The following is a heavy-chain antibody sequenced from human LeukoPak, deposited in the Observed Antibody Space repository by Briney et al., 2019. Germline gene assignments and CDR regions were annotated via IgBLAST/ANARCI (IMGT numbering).Heavy chain of an antibody. CDR1: GFTFSSYA. D-gene: IGHD6-19*01. V-gene: IGHV3-30-3*01. J-gene: IGHJ4*02. Sequence: GGSLRLSCAASGFTFSSYAMHWVRQAPGKGLEWVAVISYDGSNKYYADSVKGRFTISRDNSKNTLYLQMNSLRAEDTAVYYCARDYSSGTAVAWYYFDYWGQGTLVTVSS. CDR2: ISYDGSNK. CDR3: ARDYSSGTAVAWYYFDY.